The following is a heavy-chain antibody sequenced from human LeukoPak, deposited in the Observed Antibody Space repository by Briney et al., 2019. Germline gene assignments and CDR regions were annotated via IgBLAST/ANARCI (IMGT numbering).Heavy chain of an antibody. CDR1: GGTFSSYA. Sequence: ASVKVSCKASGGTFSSYAISWVRQAPGQGLEWMGWINPNSGGTNYAQKFQGRVTMTRDTSISTAYMELSRLRSDDTAVYYCARVWDSSGSLASYWGQGTLVTV. CDR3: ARVWDSSGSLASY. J-gene: IGHJ4*02. CDR2: INPNSGGT. D-gene: IGHD3-22*01. V-gene: IGHV1-2*02.